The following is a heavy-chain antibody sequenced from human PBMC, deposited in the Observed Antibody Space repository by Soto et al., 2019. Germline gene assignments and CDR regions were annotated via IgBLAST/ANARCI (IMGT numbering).Heavy chain of an antibody. CDR3: TRGSTNYYGSGSYYKGPVFDY. J-gene: IGHJ4*02. Sequence: PGGSLILSCTASGFTFGYYAMSWFRQAPGKGLEWVGFIRSKAYGGTTEYAASVKGRFTISRDDSKSIAYLQMNSLKTEDTAVYYCTRGSTNYYGSGSYYKGPVFDYWGQGTLVTVSS. D-gene: IGHD3-10*01. V-gene: IGHV3-49*03. CDR2: IRSKAYGGTT. CDR1: GFTFGYYA.